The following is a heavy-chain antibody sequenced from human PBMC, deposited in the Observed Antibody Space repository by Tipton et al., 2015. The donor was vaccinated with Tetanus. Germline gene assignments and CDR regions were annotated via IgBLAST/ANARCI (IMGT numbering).Heavy chain of an antibody. CDR1: GFSFNNFG. J-gene: IGHJ5*01. D-gene: IGHD2-21*01. CDR3: ARRGEARANWFDS. Sequence: GSLRLSCEGSGFSFNNFGMNWVSQAPGKGLEWVSYISYSSTSKYYADSVKGRFAISRDNAKNSLYLQMNTLRDDDTAVYYCARRGEARANWFDSWGQGTLVTVSS. V-gene: IGHV3-48*02. CDR2: ISYSSTSK.